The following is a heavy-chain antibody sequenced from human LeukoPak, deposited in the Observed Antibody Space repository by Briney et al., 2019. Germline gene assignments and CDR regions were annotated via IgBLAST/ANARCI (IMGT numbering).Heavy chain of an antibody. J-gene: IGHJ4*02. V-gene: IGHV3-48*03. Sequence: HPGGSLRLSCAASGFTFSSYEMNWVRQAPGKGLEWVSYISSSGNTIYYADSVQGRFTISRDNAKNSLYLQMNSLRAEDTAVYYCARRAGYCSGGSCFPFDSWGQGTQVTVSS. CDR1: GFTFSSYE. CDR3: ARRAGYCSGGSCFPFDS. CDR2: ISSSGNTI. D-gene: IGHD2-15*01.